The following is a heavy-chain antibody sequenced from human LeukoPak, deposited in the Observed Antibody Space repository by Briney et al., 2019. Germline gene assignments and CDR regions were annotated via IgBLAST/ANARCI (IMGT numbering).Heavy chain of an antibody. CDR2: ISYDGSNK. D-gene: IGHD5-18*01. CDR3: AKGSYGFDY. Sequence: PGRSLRLSCAASGFTFSSYGMHWVRQAPGKGLEWVAVISYDGSNKYYADSVKGRFTISRDNSKNTLYLQMNSLRAEDTAVYYCAKGSYGFDYWGQGTLVTVSS. V-gene: IGHV3-30*18. CDR1: GFTFSSYG. J-gene: IGHJ4*02.